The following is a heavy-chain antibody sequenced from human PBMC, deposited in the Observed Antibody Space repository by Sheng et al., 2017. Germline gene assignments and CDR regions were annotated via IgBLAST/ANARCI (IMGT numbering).Heavy chain of an antibody. D-gene: IGHD3-16*02. CDR1: GGSISSYY. CDR2: IYTSGRT. CDR3: ARSSIMITFGGVIVDFDY. V-gene: IGHV4-4*07. J-gene: IGHJ4*02. Sequence: QVQLQESGPGLVKPSETLSLTCTVSGGSISSYYWSWIRQPAGKGLEWIGRIYTSGRTNYNPSLKSRVTMSVDTSKNQFSLKLSSVTAADTAVYYCARSSIMITFGGVIVDFDYWGQGTLVTVSS.